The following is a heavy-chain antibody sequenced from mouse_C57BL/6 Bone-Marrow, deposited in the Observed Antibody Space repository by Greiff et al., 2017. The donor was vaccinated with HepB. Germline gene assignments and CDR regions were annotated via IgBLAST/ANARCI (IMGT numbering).Heavy chain of an antibody. Sequence: EVKLVESGGGLVQSGRSLRLSCATSGFTFSDFYMEWVRQAPGKGLEWIAASRNKANDYTTEYSASVKGRFIVSRDTSQSILYLQMNALRAEDTAIYYCARDAFYGFDYWGKGTTLTVAS. CDR1: GFTFSDFY. CDR2: SRNKANDYTT. D-gene: IGHD1-1*02. V-gene: IGHV7-1*01. CDR3: ARDAFYGFDY. J-gene: IGHJ2*01.